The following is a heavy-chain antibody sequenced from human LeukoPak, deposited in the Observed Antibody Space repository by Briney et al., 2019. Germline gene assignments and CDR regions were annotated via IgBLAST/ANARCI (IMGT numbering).Heavy chain of an antibody. CDR2: IYYSWSP. CDR1: GGSISSYY. Sequence: SEALSLTCTVSGGSISSYYWSWIRQPPGKGLEWIGYIYYSWSPNYNPSLKSRVTISVDTSKNQFSLKLSSVTAADTAVYYCARLGVHDIVVVPAAPIYYYNGMDVWGQGTTVT. CDR3: ARLGVHDIVVVPAAPIYYYNGMDV. V-gene: IGHV4-59*08. D-gene: IGHD2-2*01. J-gene: IGHJ6*02.